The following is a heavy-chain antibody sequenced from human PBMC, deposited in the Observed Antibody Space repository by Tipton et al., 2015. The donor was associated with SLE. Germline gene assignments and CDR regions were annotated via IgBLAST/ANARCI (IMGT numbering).Heavy chain of an antibody. Sequence: TLSLTCTVSGGSIRSYYWSWIRQPPGKGLEWIGYIYYSGSTNYNPSLKSRVTISVDTSKNQFSLKLSSVTAADTAVYYCARDPLAYSSGWYGAFDIWGQGTMVTVSS. CDR3: ARDPLAYSSGWYGAFDI. D-gene: IGHD6-19*01. CDR2: IYYSGST. J-gene: IGHJ3*02. CDR1: GGSIRSYY. V-gene: IGHV4-59*01.